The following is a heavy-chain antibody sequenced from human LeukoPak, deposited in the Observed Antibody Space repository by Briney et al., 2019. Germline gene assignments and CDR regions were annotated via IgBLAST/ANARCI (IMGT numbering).Heavy chain of an antibody. Sequence: SETLSLTCTVSGYSISSGYYWGWIRQPPGKGPEWIGHIYHSGSTYYNPSLKSRVTISVDTSKNQSSLRLNSVTAADTAVYYCAKLYGDYYHTFDYWGQGTLVTVSS. V-gene: IGHV4-38-2*02. J-gene: IGHJ4*02. CDR3: AKLYGDYYHTFDY. CDR2: IYHSGST. D-gene: IGHD4-17*01. CDR1: GYSISSGYY.